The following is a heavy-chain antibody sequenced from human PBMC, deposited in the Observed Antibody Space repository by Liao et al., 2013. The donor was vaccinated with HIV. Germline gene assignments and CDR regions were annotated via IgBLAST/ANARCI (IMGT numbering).Heavy chain of an antibody. Sequence: QVQLQESGPGLVKPSETLSLTCIITTDSITSNYWSWIRQPAGRGLEWIGRIFSDGNTDYNPSSAVESPCHWTRPRTQVSLTLRSVTAADTAVYYCARARHWGXPIFDFWGQGTPVLVSS. V-gene: IGHV4-4*07. CDR1: TDSITSNY. J-gene: IGHJ4*02. CDR2: IFSDGNT. D-gene: IGHD3-16*01. CDR3: ARARHWGXPIFDF.